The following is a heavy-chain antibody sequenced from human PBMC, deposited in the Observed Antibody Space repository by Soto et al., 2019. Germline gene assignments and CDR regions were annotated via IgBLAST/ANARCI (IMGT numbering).Heavy chain of an antibody. V-gene: IGHV1-18*01. CDR3: ASEEGWSSWYGWFDP. CDR1: GYTFTSYG. D-gene: IGHD6-13*01. Sequence: ASVKVSCKASGYTFTSYGISWVRQAPGQGLEWMGWISAYNGNTNYAQKLQGRVTMTTDTSTSTAYMELRGLRSDDTAVCYCASEEGWSSWYGWFDPWGQGNMVAVPS. J-gene: IGHJ5*02. CDR2: ISAYNGNT.